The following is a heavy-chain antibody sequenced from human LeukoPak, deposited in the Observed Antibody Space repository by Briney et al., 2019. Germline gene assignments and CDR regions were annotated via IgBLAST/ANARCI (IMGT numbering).Heavy chain of an antibody. V-gene: IGHV3-53*01. CDR1: GFTVSSNY. CDR3: ARERVVVVNTYYYYYGMDV. J-gene: IGHJ6*02. Sequence: GRSLRLSCAASGFTVSSNYMSWVRQAPGKGLEWVSVIYSGGSTYYADSVEGRFTISRDNSKNTLYLQMNSLRAEDTAVYYCARERVVVVNTYYYYYGMDVWGQGTTVTVSS. D-gene: IGHD3-22*01. CDR2: IYSGGST.